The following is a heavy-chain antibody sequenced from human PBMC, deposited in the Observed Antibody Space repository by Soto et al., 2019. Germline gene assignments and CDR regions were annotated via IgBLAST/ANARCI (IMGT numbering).Heavy chain of an antibody. Sequence: ASVKVSCKVSGYTLTELSMHWVRQAPGKGLEWMGGFDPEDGETIYAQKFQGRVTMTEDTSTDTAYMELSSLRSEDTAVYYCATAGNNWNYVPLDDYWGQGTLVTVSS. CDR1: GYTLTELS. J-gene: IGHJ4*02. CDR3: ATAGNNWNYVPLDDY. V-gene: IGHV1-24*01. CDR2: FDPEDGET. D-gene: IGHD1-7*01.